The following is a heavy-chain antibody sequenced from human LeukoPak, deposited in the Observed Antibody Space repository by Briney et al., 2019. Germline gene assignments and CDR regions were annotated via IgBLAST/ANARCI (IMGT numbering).Heavy chain of an antibody. CDR2: ISGSGGST. V-gene: IGHV3-23*01. J-gene: IGHJ4*02. D-gene: IGHD3-22*01. Sequence: GGSLRLSCAASGFTFSSYAMYWVRQAPGKGLEWVSAISGSGGSTYYADSVKGRFTISRDNSKNTLYLQMNSLRAEDTAVYYCATTRYYYDSSGYSNFDYWGQGTLVTVSS. CDR3: ATTRYYYDSSGYSNFDY. CDR1: GFTFSSYA.